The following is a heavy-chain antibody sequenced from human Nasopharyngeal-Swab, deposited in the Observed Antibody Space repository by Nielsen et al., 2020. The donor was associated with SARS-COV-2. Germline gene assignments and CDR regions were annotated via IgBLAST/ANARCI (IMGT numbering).Heavy chain of an antibody. CDR2: IKSKTDGGTT. D-gene: IGHD5-12*01. J-gene: IGHJ4*02. Sequence: GESLKISCAASGFTFSNAWMSWVRQAPGKGLEWVGRIKSKTDGGTTDYAAPVKGRFTISRDDSKNTLYLQMNSLKTEDTAVYHCTTEVWWLPYRYYWGQGTLVTVSS. CDR1: GFTFSNAW. CDR3: TTEVWWLPYRYY. V-gene: IGHV3-15*01.